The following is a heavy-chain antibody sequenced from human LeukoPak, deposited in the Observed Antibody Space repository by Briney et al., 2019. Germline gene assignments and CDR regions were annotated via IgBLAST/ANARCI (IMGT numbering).Heavy chain of an antibody. D-gene: IGHD1-26*01. CDR3: ARPGIVGATYYFHY. V-gene: IGHV5-51*01. CDR2: IFPGDSDA. CDR1: GYSFSSYW. Sequence: GESLKISCKGSGYSFSSYWIGWVRQMPGKDLEWMGIIFPGDSDAKYGPSFQGQVTISADKSISTAYLQWSSLKASDTAMYYCARPGIVGATYYFHYWGQGTLVTVSS. J-gene: IGHJ4*02.